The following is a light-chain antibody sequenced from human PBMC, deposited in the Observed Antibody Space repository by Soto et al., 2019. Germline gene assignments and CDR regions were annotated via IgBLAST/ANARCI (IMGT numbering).Light chain of an antibody. J-gene: IGKJ1*01. V-gene: IGKV4-1*01. Sequence: DIVMTQSPDSLAVSLGERATINCKSSQSVLYSSNNKNYLAWYQQRPGQSPKLLISWASTRESGVPDRFSGSGSWTDFTLTISSLQAEDVAVYYCHQYYSSPRTFGQGTKVEIK. CDR3: HQYYSSPRT. CDR1: QSVLYSSNNKNY. CDR2: WAS.